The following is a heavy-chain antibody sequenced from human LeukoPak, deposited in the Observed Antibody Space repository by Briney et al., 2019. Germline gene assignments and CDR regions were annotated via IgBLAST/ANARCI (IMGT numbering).Heavy chain of an antibody. CDR3: ARDNSRDYSVGGSAWWFDP. CDR2: INPTGSST. D-gene: IGHD1-26*01. CDR1: GYTFTNYY. Sequence: ASVRVSCKASGYTFTNYYMHWVRQAPGQGLEWMGPINPTGSSTSYAQKFQGRLSLTRDMPTSTDYMELTSLRSEDTAVYYCARDNSRDYSVGGSAWWFDPWGQGTLVTVSS. J-gene: IGHJ5*02. V-gene: IGHV1-46*01.